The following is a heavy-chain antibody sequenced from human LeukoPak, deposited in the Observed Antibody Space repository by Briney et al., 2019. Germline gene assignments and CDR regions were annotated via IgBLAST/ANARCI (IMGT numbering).Heavy chain of an antibody. J-gene: IGHJ4*02. D-gene: IGHD4-11*01. CDR3: ARGQSAHLTRYFDY. CDR1: GFTFSSYE. Sequence: GGSLRLSCAASGFTFSSYEMNWVRQAPGKGLEWVSYISSSGSTIYYADSVKGRFTISRDNAKNSLYLQMNSLRAEDTAVYYCARGQSAHLTRYFDYWGQGTLVTVSS. CDR2: ISSSGSTI. V-gene: IGHV3-48*03.